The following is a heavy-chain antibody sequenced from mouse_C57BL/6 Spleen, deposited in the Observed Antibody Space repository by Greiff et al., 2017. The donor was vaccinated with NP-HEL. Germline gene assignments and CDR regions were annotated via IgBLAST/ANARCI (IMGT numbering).Heavy chain of an antibody. J-gene: IGHJ4*01. CDR3: ARRRAITTVVGDAMDY. V-gene: IGHV1-80*01. D-gene: IGHD1-1*01. CDR2: IYPGDGDT. CDR1: GYAFSSYW. Sequence: VQLQQSGAELVKPGASVKISCKASGYAFSSYWMNWVKQRPGKGLEWIGQIYPGDGDTNYNGKFKGKATLTADKSSSTAYMQLSSLTSEDSAVYFWARRRAITTVVGDAMDYWGQGTSVTVSS.